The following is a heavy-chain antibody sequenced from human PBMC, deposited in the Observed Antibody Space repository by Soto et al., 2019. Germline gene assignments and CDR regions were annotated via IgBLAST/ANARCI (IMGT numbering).Heavy chain of an antibody. CDR3: ARQLLYSGSYYEY. J-gene: IGHJ4*02. Sequence: SETLSRTWTVSGGSISSSSYYWVGIRQPPGKVLEWIGSIYYSGSTYYNPSLKSRVTISVDTSKNQFSLKLSSVTAADTAVYYCARQLLYSGSYYEYWGQGTLVTVSS. CDR1: GGSISSSSYY. V-gene: IGHV4-39*01. CDR2: IYYSGST. D-gene: IGHD1-26*01.